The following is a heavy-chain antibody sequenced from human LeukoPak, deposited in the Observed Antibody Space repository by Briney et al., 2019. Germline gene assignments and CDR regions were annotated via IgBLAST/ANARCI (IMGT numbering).Heavy chain of an antibody. J-gene: IGHJ4*02. CDR1: GGSISSYY. CDR2: IYYSGST. V-gene: IGHV4-59*01. CDR3: ARAELLWSPGIHY. D-gene: IGHD3-10*01. Sequence: TSETLSLTCTVSGGSISSYYWSWIRQPPGKGLEWIGYIYYSGSTNYNPSLKSRVTTSVDTSKNQFSLKLSSVTAADTAVYYCARAELLWSPGIHYWGQGTLVTVSS.